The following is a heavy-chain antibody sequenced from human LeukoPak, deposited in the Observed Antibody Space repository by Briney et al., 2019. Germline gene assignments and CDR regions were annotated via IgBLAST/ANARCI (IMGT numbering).Heavy chain of an antibody. CDR3: ARGRYCVSTNCPYDC. CDR2: ISVSDDST. D-gene: IGHD2-2*01. V-gene: IGHV3-23*01. CDR1: GFTSSDYT. J-gene: IGHJ4*02. Sequence: GGSLRLSCAASGFTSSDYTMNWVRQFPGKGLEWVSGISVSDDSTYYADSVKGRFTISRDTSNNMLYLQMNSLRAEDTAVYYCARGRYCVSTNCPYDCWGQGTPVTVSS.